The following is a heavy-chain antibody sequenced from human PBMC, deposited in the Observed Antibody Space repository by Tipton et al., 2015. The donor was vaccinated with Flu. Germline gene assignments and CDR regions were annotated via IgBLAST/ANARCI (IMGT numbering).Heavy chain of an antibody. V-gene: IGHV3-53*01. J-gene: IGHJ5*02. CDR1: GFIISNYY. CDR3: ARGLMGWDATTDT. CDR2: IYTGGST. Sequence: SLRLSCAASGFIISNYYMSWVRQAPGKGLECVSVIYTGGSTSYTDSVKGRFTISRDNSKNTLYLQMSGLRGEDTAVYYCARGLMGWDATTDTWGQGTLVTVAS. D-gene: IGHD1-1*01.